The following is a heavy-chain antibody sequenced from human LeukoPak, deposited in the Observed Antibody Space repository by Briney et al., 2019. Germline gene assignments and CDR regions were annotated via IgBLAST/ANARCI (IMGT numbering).Heavy chain of an antibody. CDR1: GGTFSSYA. Sequence: SVKVSCKASGGTFSSYAISWVRQAPGQGLEWMGGIIPIFGTANYAQKFQGRVTITTDESTSTAYMELSSLRSEDTAVYYCACSEWELKRSYYMDVWGKGTTVTVSS. CDR3: ACSEWELKRSYYMDV. V-gene: IGHV1-69*05. J-gene: IGHJ6*03. D-gene: IGHD1-26*01. CDR2: IIPIFGTA.